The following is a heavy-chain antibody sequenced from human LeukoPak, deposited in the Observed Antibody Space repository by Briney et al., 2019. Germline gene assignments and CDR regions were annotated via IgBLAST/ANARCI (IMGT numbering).Heavy chain of an antibody. D-gene: IGHD3-22*01. J-gene: IGHJ5*02. CDR3: ARDRKYYYDSSGYFNWFDP. Sequence: SETLSLTCTVSGGSISSYYWSWIRQPPGKGLEWIGYIYYSGSTNYNPSLKRRVTISVDTSKNQFSLKLSSVTAADTAVYYCARDRKYYYDSSGYFNWFDPWGQGTLVTVSS. CDR1: GGSISSYY. CDR2: IYYSGST. V-gene: IGHV4-59*01.